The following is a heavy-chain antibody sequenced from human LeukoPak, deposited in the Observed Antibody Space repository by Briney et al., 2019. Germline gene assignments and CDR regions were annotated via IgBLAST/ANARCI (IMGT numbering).Heavy chain of an antibody. J-gene: IGHJ4*02. CDR3: ARVQGSSGWYIFHY. D-gene: IGHD6-19*01. CDR1: GYTFTSFG. CDR2: ISAYNANT. V-gene: IGHV1-18*01. Sequence: GASVKVSCKASGYTFTSFGISWVRQAPGQGLEWMGWISAYNANTNFVQNLQGRASMTTDTSTSTAHMDWRSPRSDDTAVYYWARVQGSSGWYIFHYWGQGTLVTVSS.